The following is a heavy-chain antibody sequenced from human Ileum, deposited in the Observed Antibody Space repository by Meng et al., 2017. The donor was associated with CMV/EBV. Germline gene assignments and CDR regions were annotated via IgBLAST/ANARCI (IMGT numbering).Heavy chain of an antibody. V-gene: IGHV1-69*01. CDR1: GGSFSSKA. J-gene: IGHJ4*02. Sequence: GLVGESVDKGKKTGYWRKGSCEGSGGSFSSKAISWVRHAAGQGLESVGVISPIFRTSNYAQKCQGRLTITADESTSTDYMELSSLTSGDTAVYYCATSGRGPKYYFDYWGQGTLVTVSS. CDR3: ATSGRGPKYYFDY. CDR2: ISPIFRTS. D-gene: IGHD1-14*01.